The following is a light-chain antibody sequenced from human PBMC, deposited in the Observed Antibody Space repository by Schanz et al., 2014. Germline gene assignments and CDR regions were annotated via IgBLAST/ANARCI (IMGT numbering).Light chain of an antibody. CDR3: QSSHNPLTDYV. CDR2: EGS. Sequence: QSALTQPASVSGSPGQSITISCTGTSSDVGSYKLVSWYQQHPGKAPKLMIYEGSKRPSGVSNRFSGSKSGNTASLTISGLQAEDEGDYYCQSSHNPLTDYVFGTGTKLTVL. J-gene: IGLJ1*01. V-gene: IGLV2-14*02. CDR1: SSDVGSYKL.